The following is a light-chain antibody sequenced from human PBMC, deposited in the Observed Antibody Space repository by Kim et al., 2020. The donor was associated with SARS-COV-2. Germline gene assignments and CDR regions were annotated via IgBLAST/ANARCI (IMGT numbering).Light chain of an antibody. CDR2: GKN. Sequence: ALDQKVRITCQGDSLRSYYASWYQQKPGQAPVLVIYGKNNRPSGIPDRFSGSSSGNTASLTITGAQAEDEADYYCNSRDSSGNHYVFGTGTKVTVL. CDR1: SLRSYY. J-gene: IGLJ1*01. CDR3: NSRDSSGNHYV. V-gene: IGLV3-19*01.